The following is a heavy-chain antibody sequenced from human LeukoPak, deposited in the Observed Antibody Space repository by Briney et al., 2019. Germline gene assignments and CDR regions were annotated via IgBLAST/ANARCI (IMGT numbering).Heavy chain of an antibody. CDR2: FYTSGNS. V-gene: IGHV4-4*07. Sequence: SETLSLTRTVSGGSISSYYWNWIRQPAGKGLEWIGRFYTSGNSNNNPSLKSRVTMSVDTSKNQFSLKLSSVTAADTAVYYCARHSRSIAAAGTGWFDPWGQGTLVTVSS. CDR1: GGSISSYY. CDR3: ARHSRSIAAAGTGWFDP. D-gene: IGHD6-13*01. J-gene: IGHJ5*02.